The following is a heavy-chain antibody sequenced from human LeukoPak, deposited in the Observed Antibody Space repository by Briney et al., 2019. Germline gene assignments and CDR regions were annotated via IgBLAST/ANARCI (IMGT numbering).Heavy chain of an antibody. D-gene: IGHD4-23*01. Sequence: GGSLRLSCEASGFPFGSYVMSWVRQAPGKGLEWIAYINHNAEMIFYPDFVKGRFTISRDNAKSSLYLQMNSLRAEDTAVYYCARAKNGGNSAYDYWGQGTLVTVSS. V-gene: IGHV3-48*01. CDR2: INHNAEMI. CDR3: ARAKNGGNSAYDY. CDR1: GFPFGSYV. J-gene: IGHJ4*02.